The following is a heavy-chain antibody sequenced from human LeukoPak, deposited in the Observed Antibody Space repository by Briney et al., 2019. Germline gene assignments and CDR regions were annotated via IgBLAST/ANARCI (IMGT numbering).Heavy chain of an antibody. CDR2: IYHSGST. Sequence: PSETLSLTCAVSGYFISSGYYWGWIRQPPGKGLEWIGSIYHSGSTYYNPSLKSRVTTSVDTSKNQFSLKLSSVTAADTAVYYCAMEVVPAAMWSLHWFDPWGQGTLVTVSS. CDR1: GYFISSGYY. J-gene: IGHJ5*02. V-gene: IGHV4-38-2*01. CDR3: AMEVVPAAMWSLHWFDP. D-gene: IGHD2-2*01.